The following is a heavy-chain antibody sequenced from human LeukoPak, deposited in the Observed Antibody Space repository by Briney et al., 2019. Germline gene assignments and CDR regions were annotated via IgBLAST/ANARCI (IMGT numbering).Heavy chain of an antibody. CDR3: ARVYYYGSGSSSFDP. J-gene: IGHJ5*02. D-gene: IGHD3-10*01. CDR1: GGSISSYY. CDR2: IYYSGST. V-gene: IGHV4-59*01. Sequence: SETLSLTCTVSGGSISSYYWSWIRQPPGKGLEWIGYIYYSGSTNYNPSLKSRVTISVDTSKNQFSLKLSSVTAADTAVYYCARVYYYGSGSSSFDPWGQGTLVTVSS.